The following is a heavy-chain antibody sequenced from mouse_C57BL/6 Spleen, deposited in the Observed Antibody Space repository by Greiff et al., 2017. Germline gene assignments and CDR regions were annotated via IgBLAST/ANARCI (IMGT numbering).Heavy chain of an antibody. CDR1: GYTFTSYW. V-gene: IGHV1-69*01. D-gene: IGHD4-1*01. Sequence: QVQLQQPGAELVMPGASVKLSCKASGYTFTSYWMHWVKQRPGQGLEWIGEIDPSDSYTNYNQKFKGKSTLTVDKSSSTAYMQLSSLTSEDAAVYYCARRPELGRGYWGQGTTRTVSS. CDR2: IDPSDSYT. J-gene: IGHJ2*01. CDR3: ARRPELGRGY.